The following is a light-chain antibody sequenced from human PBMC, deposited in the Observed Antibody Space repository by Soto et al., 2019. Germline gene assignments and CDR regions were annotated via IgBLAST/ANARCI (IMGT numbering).Light chain of an antibody. Sequence: EIVMTQSPATLSVSPGERATLSCRASQRVSSNLAWYQQNPGQAPRRLIYGASTRATGIPARFSGSGSGTEFTLTISSLQSEDFAVYYCQQYNNWPPWTFGQGTKVEIK. CDR1: QRVSSN. CDR2: GAS. V-gene: IGKV3D-15*01. J-gene: IGKJ1*01. CDR3: QQYNNWPPWT.